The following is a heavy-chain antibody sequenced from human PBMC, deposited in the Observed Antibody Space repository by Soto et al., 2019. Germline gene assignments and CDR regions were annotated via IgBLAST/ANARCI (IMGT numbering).Heavy chain of an antibody. CDR3: ARDRGSSSWYPFDP. CDR2: IYYSGST. Sequence: QVQLQESGPGLVKPSQTLSLTCTVSGGSISSGGYYWSWIRQHPGKGLEWIGYIYYSGSTYYNPSLESRVTISVDTSKNQFSLKLSSVTAADTAVYYCARDRGSSSWYPFDPWGQGTLVTVSS. D-gene: IGHD6-13*01. J-gene: IGHJ5*02. V-gene: IGHV4-31*03. CDR1: GGSISSGGYY.